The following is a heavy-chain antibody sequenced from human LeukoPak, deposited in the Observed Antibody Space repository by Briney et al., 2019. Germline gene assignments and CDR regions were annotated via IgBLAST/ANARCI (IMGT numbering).Heavy chain of an antibody. D-gene: IGHD3-10*01. CDR2: INPNSGGT. CDR3: ARDLWLGFGESPRMDV. CDR1: GYTFTGYY. Sequence: ASVKVSCKASGYTFTGYYMHWVRQAPGQGLEWMGWINPNSGGTNYAQKFQGRVTMTRDTSISTAYMELSRLRSDDTAVYYCARDLWLGFGESPRMDVWGKGTTVTVSS. V-gene: IGHV1-2*02. J-gene: IGHJ6*03.